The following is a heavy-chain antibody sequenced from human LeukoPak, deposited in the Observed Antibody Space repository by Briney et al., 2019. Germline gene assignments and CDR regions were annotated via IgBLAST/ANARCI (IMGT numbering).Heavy chain of an antibody. Sequence: SQTLSLTCTVSGGSFSSGDYYWSWNRQPPGRGLEWIAYMYYSGSTYYNPSLKSRVTMSADTSKNQLSLKLSSVTAADTAVYYCARPYYYDSRIDPWGQGILVTVSS. CDR1: GGSFSSGDYY. V-gene: IGHV4-30-4*01. CDR3: ARPYYYDSRIDP. CDR2: MYYSGST. D-gene: IGHD3-22*01. J-gene: IGHJ5*02.